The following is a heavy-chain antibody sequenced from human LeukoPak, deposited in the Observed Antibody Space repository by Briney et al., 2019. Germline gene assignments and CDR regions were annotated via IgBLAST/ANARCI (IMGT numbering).Heavy chain of an antibody. J-gene: IGHJ4*02. CDR3: GRHDCSSTSCYYRPSDY. CDR1: GYTFTTYG. CDR2: ISAYNGNT. Sequence: ASVKVSCKASGYTFTTYGISWVRQAPGQGRERMGWISAYNGNTNYAQKLQGRVTMTTDTSTSTAYMELRSLRSDDTAVYYCGRHDCSSTSCYYRPSDYWGQGTLVTVSS. V-gene: IGHV1-18*01. D-gene: IGHD2-2*01.